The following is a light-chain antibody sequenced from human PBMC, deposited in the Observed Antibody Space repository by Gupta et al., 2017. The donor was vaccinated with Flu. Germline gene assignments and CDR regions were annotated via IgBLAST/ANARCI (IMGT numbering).Light chain of an antibody. V-gene: IGKV4-1*01. CDR2: WAS. CDR3: QQYYGAPLP. J-gene: IGKJ4*01. Sequence: DIVMTQCPDSVAVSRCERAAINCKSSQNVLYHADSSHYVGWYQQKPGQPPNLIIYWASTRESGVPDRFSGSGSGTDFTLTITSLQAEDVAVYYCQQYYGAPLPFGGGTKVEI. CDR1: QNVLYHADSSHY.